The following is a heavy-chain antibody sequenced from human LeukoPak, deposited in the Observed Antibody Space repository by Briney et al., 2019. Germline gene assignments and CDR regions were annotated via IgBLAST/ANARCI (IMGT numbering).Heavy chain of an antibody. CDR2: IIPIFGTA. D-gene: IGHD3-22*01. Sequence: SVKVSCKASGGTFSSYAISWVRQAPGQGLEWMGGIIPIFGTANYAQKFQSRVTITADESTSTAYMELSSLRSEDTAVYYCAFYDSSGGPDAFDIWGQGTMVTVSS. V-gene: IGHV1-69*13. J-gene: IGHJ3*02. CDR1: GGTFSSYA. CDR3: AFYDSSGGPDAFDI.